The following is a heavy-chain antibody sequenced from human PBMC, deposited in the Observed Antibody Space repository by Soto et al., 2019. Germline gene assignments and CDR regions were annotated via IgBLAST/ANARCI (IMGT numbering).Heavy chain of an antibody. CDR3: ARDPRGCSTGTCYYDYYYYTMDV. CDR1: GFTFSSHA. V-gene: IGHV3-30-3*01. CDR2: ISDDGGSK. D-gene: IGHD2-15*01. J-gene: IGHJ6*02. Sequence: QVQLVESGGGVVQPGRSLRLSCAASGFTFSSHAMNWVRQAPGKGLEWVAVISDDGGSKYYADFVKGRFTISRDNSKNTLYLQMNSLRPEDTAVYYCARDPRGCSTGTCYYDYYYYTMDVWGQGTTVTVSS.